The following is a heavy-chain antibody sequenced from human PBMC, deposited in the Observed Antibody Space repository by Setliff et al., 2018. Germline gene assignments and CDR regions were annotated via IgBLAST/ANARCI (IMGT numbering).Heavy chain of an antibody. CDR1: GFTFSSYA. CDR2: ISDDGINK. V-gene: IGHV3-30*10. D-gene: IGHD2-2*02. CDR3: GTRDCRTTGCYNGYIES. J-gene: IGHJ4*02. Sequence: GGSLRLSCAASGFTFSSYAMHWVRQAPGKGLEWVAVISDDGINKYYIDSVRGRFTISRDNSKNTLYLQMNSLRAEDTAVYFCGTRDCRTTGCYNGYIESWGQGTLVTVS.